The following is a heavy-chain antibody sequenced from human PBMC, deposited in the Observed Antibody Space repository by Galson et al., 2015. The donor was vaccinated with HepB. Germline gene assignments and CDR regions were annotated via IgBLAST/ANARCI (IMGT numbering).Heavy chain of an antibody. D-gene: IGHD2-15*01. J-gene: IGHJ4*02. V-gene: IGHV3-33*01. CDR3: AREGRVAITYSDY. Sequence: SLRLSCAASGFTFSNYGMHWVRQAPGKGLEWLAVIWYDGGNQYYADSVKGRFTISRDNSKSTLYLQMNSLRAEDTAVYYCAREGRVAITYSDYWGQGTLVTVSS. CDR1: GFTFSNYG. CDR2: IWYDGGNQ.